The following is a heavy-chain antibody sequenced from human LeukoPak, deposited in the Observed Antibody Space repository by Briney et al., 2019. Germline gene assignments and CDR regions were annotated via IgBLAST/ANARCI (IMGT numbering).Heavy chain of an antibody. CDR3: YTASPDY. J-gene: IGHJ4*02. V-gene: IGHV3-7*01. Sequence: GGSLRLSCAASGFTFSSYWMSWVRQAPGKGLEWVANIKQDGSEKNYLDSVKGRFTISRDNAKNSLYLQMNSLRVEDTALYYCYTASPDYWGQGDLVTVSS. CDR1: GFTFSSYW. D-gene: IGHD2-2*02. CDR2: IKQDGSEK.